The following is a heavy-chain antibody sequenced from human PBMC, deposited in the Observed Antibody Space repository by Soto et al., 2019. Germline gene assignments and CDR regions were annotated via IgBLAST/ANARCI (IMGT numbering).Heavy chain of an antibody. J-gene: IGHJ4*02. CDR2: INAGNGNT. CDR3: ARDPGYSYGYN. CDR1: GYTFTSYA. Sequence: QVQLVQSGAEVKKPGASVKVSCKASGYTFTSYAMHWVRQAPGQRLEWMGWINAGNGNTKYSQKFQGRVTITRDTSASTAYMELSSLRSEETAVYCFARDPGYSYGYNWGQGTLVTVSS. D-gene: IGHD5-18*01. V-gene: IGHV1-3*01.